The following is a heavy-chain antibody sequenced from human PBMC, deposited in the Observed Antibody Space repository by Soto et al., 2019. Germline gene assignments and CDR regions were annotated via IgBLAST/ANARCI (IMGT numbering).Heavy chain of an antibody. CDR1: GGSISSGDYY. D-gene: IGHD2-15*01. CDR3: ARHGDVVVSGYMDV. J-gene: IGHJ6*03. V-gene: IGHV4-61*08. Sequence: SETLSLTCTVSGGSISSGDYYWSWIRQPPGKGLEWIGYIYYSGSTNYNPSLKSRVTISVDTSKNQFSLKLSSVTAADAAVYYCARHGDVVVSGYMDVWGEGTTVTVSS. CDR2: IYYSGST.